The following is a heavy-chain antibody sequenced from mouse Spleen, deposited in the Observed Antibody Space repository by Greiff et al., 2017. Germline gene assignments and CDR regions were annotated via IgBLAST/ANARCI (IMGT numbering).Heavy chain of an antibody. D-gene: IGHD1-1*01. Sequence: VQLQQSGPGLVQPSQSLSITCTVSGFSLTSYGVHWVRQSPGKGLEWLGVIWSGGSTDYNAAFISRLSISKDNSKSQVFFKMNSLQADDTAIYYCARPYYGNSWFAYWGQGTLVTVSA. CDR3: ARPYYGNSWFAY. CDR1: GFSLTSYG. V-gene: IGHV2-2*01. CDR2: IWSGGST. J-gene: IGHJ3*01.